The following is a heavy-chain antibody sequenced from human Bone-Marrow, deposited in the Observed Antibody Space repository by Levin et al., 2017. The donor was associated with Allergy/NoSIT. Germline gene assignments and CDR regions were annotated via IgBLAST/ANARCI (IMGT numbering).Heavy chain of an antibody. J-gene: IGHJ3*01. Sequence: SQTLSLTCNVSGVSIRSYYWTWIRQPPGKGLEWIGYIFHSGSTNYSPSLKSRVAMSVDTAKNQFSLSLNSVTVADTAVYYCAREVGSTRAFDVWGRGTLVTVSS. CDR1: GVSIRSYY. CDR3: AREVGSTRAFDV. V-gene: IGHV4-59*01. D-gene: IGHD1-26*01. CDR2: IFHSGST.